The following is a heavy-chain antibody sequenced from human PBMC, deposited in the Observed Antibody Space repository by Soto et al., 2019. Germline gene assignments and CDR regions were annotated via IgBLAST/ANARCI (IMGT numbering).Heavy chain of an antibody. CDR1: GYTFTSYG. J-gene: IGHJ4*02. V-gene: IGHV1-18*01. Sequence: QVQLVQSGAEVKKPGASVKVSCKASGYTFTSYGISWVRQAPGQGLEWMGWISAYNGNTNYAQKLQGRVTMTTDTATSTADMELRSLRSDDTAVYYCATALTYYFDSSGSYWGQGTLVTVSS. D-gene: IGHD3-22*01. CDR3: ATALTYYFDSSGSY. CDR2: ISAYNGNT.